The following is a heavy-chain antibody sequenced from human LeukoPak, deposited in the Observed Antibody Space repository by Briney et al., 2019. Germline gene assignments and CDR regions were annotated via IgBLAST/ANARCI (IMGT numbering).Heavy chain of an antibody. J-gene: IGHJ5*02. CDR1: GGSISRYY. V-gene: IGHV4-59*08. Sequence: PSETLSLTCTVSGGSISRYYWSSIRQPPGKGLEWIGYIYYSWSTNYNPSLKSRVTISVDTSKNQFSLKLSSVTAADTAVYYCARVSVDIVATTHYNWFDPWGQGTLVTVSS. D-gene: IGHD5-12*01. CDR2: IYYSWST. CDR3: ARVSVDIVATTHYNWFDP.